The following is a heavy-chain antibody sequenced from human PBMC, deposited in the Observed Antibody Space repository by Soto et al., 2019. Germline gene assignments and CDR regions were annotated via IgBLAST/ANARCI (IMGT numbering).Heavy chain of an antibody. CDR2: ISYDGSNK. CDR1: GFTFSSYG. Sequence: QVQLVESGGGVGQPGRSLRLSCAASGFTFSSYGMHWVRQAPGKGLEWVAVISYDGSNKYYADSVKGRFTISRDNSKNTLYLQMNSLRAEDTAVYYCAKDLIAARPHDLFDPWGQGTLVTVSS. V-gene: IGHV3-30*18. J-gene: IGHJ5*02. CDR3: AKDLIAARPHDLFDP. D-gene: IGHD6-6*01.